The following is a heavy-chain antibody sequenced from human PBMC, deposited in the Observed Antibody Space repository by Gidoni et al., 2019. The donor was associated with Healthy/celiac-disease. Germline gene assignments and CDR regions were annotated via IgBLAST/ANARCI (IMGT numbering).Heavy chain of an antibody. D-gene: IGHD2-2*01. V-gene: IGHV3-21*01. CDR2: ISSSSSYI. CDR1: GFTFGSCS. Sequence: EVQLVESGGGLVTPGGSLRLSCAASGFTFGSCSLNWVRQAPGKRLEWVSSISSSSSYIYYADSVKGRFTISRDNAKNSLYLQMNSLRAEDTAVYYCARTIDCSSTSCYPGGFDYWGQGTLVTVSS. CDR3: ARTIDCSSTSCYPGGFDY. J-gene: IGHJ4*02.